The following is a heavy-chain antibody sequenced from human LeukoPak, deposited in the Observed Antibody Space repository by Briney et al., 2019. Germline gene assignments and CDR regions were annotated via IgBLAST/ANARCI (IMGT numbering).Heavy chain of an antibody. Sequence: PGGSLRLSCAASGFTFSSYEMNWVRQAPGKGLEWVSYISSSGSTIYHADSVKGRFTISRDNAKNSLYLQMNSLRAEDTALYYCARRLQNSYGFGFDYWGQGTLVTVSS. V-gene: IGHV3-48*03. CDR2: ISSSGSTI. J-gene: IGHJ4*02. CDR3: ARRLQNSYGFGFDY. CDR1: GFTFSSYE. D-gene: IGHD5-18*01.